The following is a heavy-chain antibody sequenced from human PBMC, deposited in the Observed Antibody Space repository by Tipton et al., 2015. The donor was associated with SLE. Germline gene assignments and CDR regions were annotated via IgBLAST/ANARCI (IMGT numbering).Heavy chain of an antibody. J-gene: IGHJ4*02. D-gene: IGHD4-17*01. Sequence: SLRLSCAASGFTFSSYAMSWVRHASGKGLEWVSANSGSGGSTYYADSVKGRFTISRDNSKNTLYLQMNSLRAEDTAVYYCAKRETVTTRDYWGQGTLVTVSA. CDR2: NSGSGGST. CDR3: AKRETVTTRDY. V-gene: IGHV3-23*01. CDR1: GFTFSSYA.